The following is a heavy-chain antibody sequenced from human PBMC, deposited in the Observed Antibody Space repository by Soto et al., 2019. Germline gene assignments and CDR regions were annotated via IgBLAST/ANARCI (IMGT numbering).Heavy chain of an antibody. CDR2: ISGSGGST. CDR3: ARDTQFTIFGVVRGMDV. Sequence: EVQLLESGGGLVQPGGSLRLSCAASGFTFSSYAMSWVRQAPGKGLEWVSAISGSGGSTYYADSVKGRFTISRDNSKNTLYRQMNSLRAEDTAVYYCARDTQFTIFGVVRGMDVWGQGTTVTVSS. D-gene: IGHD3-3*01. J-gene: IGHJ6*02. V-gene: IGHV3-23*01. CDR1: GFTFSSYA.